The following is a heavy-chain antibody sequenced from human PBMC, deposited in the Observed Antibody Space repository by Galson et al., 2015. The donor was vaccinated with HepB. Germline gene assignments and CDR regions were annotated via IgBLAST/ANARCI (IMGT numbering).Heavy chain of an antibody. CDR3: ARGRGRGTTVVTRAFDI. Sequence: SLRLSCAASGFTFSSYAMHWVRQAPGKGLEWVAVISYDGSNKYYADSVKGRFTISRDNSKNTLYLQMNSLRAEDTAVYYCARGRGRGTTVVTRAFDIWGQGTMVTVSS. CDR1: GFTFSSYA. J-gene: IGHJ3*02. V-gene: IGHV3-30*04. D-gene: IGHD4-23*01. CDR2: ISYDGSNK.